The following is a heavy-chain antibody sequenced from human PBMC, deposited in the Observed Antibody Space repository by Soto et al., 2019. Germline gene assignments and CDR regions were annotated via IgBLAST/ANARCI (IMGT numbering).Heavy chain of an antibody. V-gene: IGHV3-30*03. Sequence: QVQLVESGGGVVQPGRSLRLSCAASGFTFNSYGMHWVRQGPGNGLEWVTFISYDSTKTYYADSVKGRFTISRDNSNSALYVPMTSLTGEDTAGYYCARTRSAWSDFHYYSLDVWGQGTTVTVSS. CDR3: ARTRSAWSDFHYYSLDV. CDR1: GFTFNSYG. J-gene: IGHJ6*02. D-gene: IGHD1-26*01. CDR2: ISYDSTKT.